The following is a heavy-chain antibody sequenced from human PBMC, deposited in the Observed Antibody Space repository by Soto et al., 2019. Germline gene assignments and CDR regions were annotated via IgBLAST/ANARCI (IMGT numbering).Heavy chain of an antibody. D-gene: IGHD3-3*01. CDR3: VARGMTYDFLSGPHPFDP. CDR2: INHRGGA. CDR1: NGSFTDYF. J-gene: IGHJ5*02. Sequence: PSETLSLTCAAHNGSFTDYFWTWMRQSPGKGLEWIGEINHRGGATYNPSLRSRVTISIDTSKNHFSLSPRSLTAADTAVYYCVARGMTYDFLSGPHPFDPWGHGTLVTVSS. V-gene: IGHV4-34*01.